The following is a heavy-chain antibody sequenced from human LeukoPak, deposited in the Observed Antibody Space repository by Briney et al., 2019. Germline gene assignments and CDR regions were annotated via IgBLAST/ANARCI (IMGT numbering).Heavy chain of an antibody. Sequence: GGSLRLSCAVSGFTFSGFWRSWVRQAPGKGLEWVADINQDGTERYYVDSVKGRFTISRDNAKSSLYLQMNSLRVEDTAVYYCARDQVGPEDWGQGTLVTVSS. CDR1: GFTFSGFW. J-gene: IGHJ4*02. V-gene: IGHV3-7*01. D-gene: IGHD1-26*01. CDR2: INQDGTER. CDR3: ARDQVGPED.